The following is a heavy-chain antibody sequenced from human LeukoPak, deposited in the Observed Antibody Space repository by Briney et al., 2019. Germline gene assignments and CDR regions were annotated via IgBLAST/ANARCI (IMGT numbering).Heavy chain of an antibody. CDR1: GFTVSSNS. CDR2: IYSDST. D-gene: IGHD4/OR15-4a*01. J-gene: IGHJ4*02. V-gene: IGHV3-53*01. CDR3: ARRAGAYSHPYDY. Sequence: GGSLRLSCTVSGFTVSSNSMSWVRQAPGKGLEWVSFIYSDSTHYSDSVKGRFTISRDNSKNTLYLQMNSLRAVDTAVYYCARRAGAYSHPYDYWGQGTLVTVSS.